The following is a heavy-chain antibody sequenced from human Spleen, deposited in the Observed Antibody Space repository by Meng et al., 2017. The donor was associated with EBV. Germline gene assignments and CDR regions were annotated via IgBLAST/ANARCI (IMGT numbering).Heavy chain of an antibody. CDR1: GGSISSNNW. CDR2: IYYFGST. D-gene: IGHD6-13*01. CDR3: AREGIAMSTPHTFDI. Sequence: QVQLHQWGAGLLKPSEPLSLTCAVSGGSISSNNWWSWVRQSPGTGLEWIGEIYYFGSTHYNPSLKSRATISVDKSKNQFSLKLTSVTAADTAVYYCAREGIAMSTPHTFDIWGQGTMVTVSS. V-gene: IGHV4-4*02. J-gene: IGHJ3*02.